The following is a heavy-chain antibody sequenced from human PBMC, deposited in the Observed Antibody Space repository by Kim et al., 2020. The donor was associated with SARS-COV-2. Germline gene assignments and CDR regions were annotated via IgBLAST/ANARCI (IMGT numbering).Heavy chain of an antibody. Sequence: ASVKVSCKAFGYTFTSYYMHWVRQAPGQGLECMGIINPSGGSTSYVQKFQGRVTMPRDTSTSTVYMELSSLRSEDTAVYYCAIVGYSYGSYYYGVDVWGHGTTVTVS. CDR2: INPSGGST. V-gene: IGHV1-46*01. J-gene: IGHJ6*02. CDR1: GYTFTSYY. CDR3: AIVGYSYGSYYYGVDV. D-gene: IGHD5-18*01.